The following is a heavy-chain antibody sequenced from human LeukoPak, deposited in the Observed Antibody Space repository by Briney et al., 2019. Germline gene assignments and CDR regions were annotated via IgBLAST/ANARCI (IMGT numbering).Heavy chain of an antibody. D-gene: IGHD3-3*01. CDR1: GGTFSSYT. CDR2: IIPILGIA. J-gene: IGHJ6*03. Sequence: ASVKVSCKASGGTFSSYTISWVRQAPGQGLEWMERIIPILGIANYAQKFQGRVTITADKSTSTAYMELSSLRSEDTAVYYCARESPTFGVVTTYYMDVWGKGTTVTVSS. V-gene: IGHV1-69*04. CDR3: ARESPTFGVVTTYYMDV.